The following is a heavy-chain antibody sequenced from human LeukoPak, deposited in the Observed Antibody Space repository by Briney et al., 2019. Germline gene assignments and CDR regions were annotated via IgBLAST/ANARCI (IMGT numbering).Heavy chain of an antibody. CDR2: ISSSSSYI. J-gene: IGHJ4*02. CDR1: GFTFSSYS. Sequence: KTGGSLRLPCAASGFTFSSYSMNWVRQAPGKGLEWVSSISSSSSYIYYADSVKGRFTISRDNAKNSLYLQMNGLRAEDTAVYYCARDAVAGTFDYWGRGTLVTVSS. D-gene: IGHD6-19*01. CDR3: ARDAVAGTFDY. V-gene: IGHV3-21*01.